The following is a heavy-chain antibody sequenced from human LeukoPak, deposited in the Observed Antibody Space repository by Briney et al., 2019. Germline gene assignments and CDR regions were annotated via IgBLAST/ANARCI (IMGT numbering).Heavy chain of an antibody. CDR3: AKDPIYGSGSYPDY. Sequence: GGSLRLSCAASGFTFSSYAMSRVRQAPGKGLEWVSAISGSGGSTYYADSVKGRFTISRDNSKNTLYLQMNSLRAEDTAVYYCAKDPIYGSGSYPDYWGQGTLVTVSS. J-gene: IGHJ4*02. CDR2: ISGSGGST. CDR1: GFTFSSYA. V-gene: IGHV3-23*01. D-gene: IGHD3-10*01.